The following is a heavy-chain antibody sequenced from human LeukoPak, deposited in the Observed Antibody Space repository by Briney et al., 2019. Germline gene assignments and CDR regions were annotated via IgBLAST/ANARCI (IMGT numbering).Heavy chain of an antibody. CDR1: GGSVSSGSYY. CDR2: IYYSGST. CDR3: ARERYGDSVDY. D-gene: IGHD4-17*01. Sequence: SETLSLTCTVSGGSVSSGSYYWSWLRQPPGKGLEWIGYIYYSGSTTYNPSLKSRVTISVGTSRNQFSLKLSSVTAADTAMYYCARERYGDSVDYWGQGTLVTVSS. V-gene: IGHV4-61*01. J-gene: IGHJ4*02.